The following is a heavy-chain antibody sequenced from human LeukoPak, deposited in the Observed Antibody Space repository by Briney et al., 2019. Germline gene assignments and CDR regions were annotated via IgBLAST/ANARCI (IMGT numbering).Heavy chain of an antibody. CDR3: AKYYYGSGSYFDY. J-gene: IGHJ4*02. D-gene: IGHD3-10*01. Sequence: GGSLRLSCAASGFTFSSYAMSWVRQAPGKGLEWVSAISGSGGSPYYADSVKGRFTISRDNSKNTLYLQMNSLRAEDTAVYYCAKYYYGSGSYFDYWGQGTLVTVSS. V-gene: IGHV3-23*01. CDR1: GFTFSSYA. CDR2: ISGSGGSP.